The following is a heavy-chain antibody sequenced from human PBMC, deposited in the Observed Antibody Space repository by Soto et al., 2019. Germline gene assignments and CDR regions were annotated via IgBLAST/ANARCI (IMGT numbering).Heavy chain of an antibody. V-gene: IGHV1-18*01. CDR2: ISAYNGNT. D-gene: IGHD6-6*01. CDR1: GYTFTSYG. Sequence: ASVKVSCKASGYTFTSYGIIWVRQAPGQGLEWMGWISAYNGNTNYAQKLQGRVTMTTDTSTSTAYMELRSLRSDDTAVYYCARDGAKRDIGGSYSSSSGPNYYYYYYMDVWGKGTTVTVSS. CDR3: ARDGAKRDIGGSYSSSSGPNYYYYYYMDV. J-gene: IGHJ6*03.